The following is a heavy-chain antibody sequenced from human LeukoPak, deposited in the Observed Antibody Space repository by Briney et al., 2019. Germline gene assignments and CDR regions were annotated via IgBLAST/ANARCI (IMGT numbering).Heavy chain of an antibody. Sequence: GGSLRLSCAASGFTFSSSGMNWVRQAPGKGLEWVSYISSSGSTIYYADSVKGRFTISRDNAKNSLYLQMNSLRAEDTAVYYCARRQATGGFDYWGQGTLVTVSS. CDR2: ISSSGSTI. V-gene: IGHV3-48*04. J-gene: IGHJ4*02. CDR1: GFTFSSSG. CDR3: ARRQATGGFDY.